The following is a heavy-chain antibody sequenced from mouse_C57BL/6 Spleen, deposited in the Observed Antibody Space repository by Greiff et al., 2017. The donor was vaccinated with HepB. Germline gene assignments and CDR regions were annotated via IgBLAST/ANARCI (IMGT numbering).Heavy chain of an antibody. CDR1: GYAFSSSW. V-gene: IGHV1-82*01. CDR2: IYPGDGDT. J-gene: IGHJ4*01. Sequence: VKLQESGPELVKPGASVKISCKASGYAFSSSWMNWVKQRPGKGLEWIGRIYPGDGDTNYNGKFKGKATLTADKSSSTAYMQLSSLTSEDSAVYFCARRGDGYPYAMDYWGQGTSVTVSS. CDR3: ARRGDGYPYAMDY. D-gene: IGHD2-3*01.